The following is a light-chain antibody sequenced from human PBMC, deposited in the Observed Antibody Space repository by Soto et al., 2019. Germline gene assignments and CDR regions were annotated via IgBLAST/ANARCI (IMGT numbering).Light chain of an antibody. J-gene: IGKJ1*01. CDR3: QQYSNWPRT. Sequence: EIVMTQSPATLSVSPGERATLSCRASRSVSSNLAWYQQKAGQAPRLLIYGASTRATGIPARFSGSGSGTEFTLTISSLQSEDFAVYHCQQYSNWPRTFGQGTKVEIK. CDR2: GAS. CDR1: RSVSSN. V-gene: IGKV3-15*01.